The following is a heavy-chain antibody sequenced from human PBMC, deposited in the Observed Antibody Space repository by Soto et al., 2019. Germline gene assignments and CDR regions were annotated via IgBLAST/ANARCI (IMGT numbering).Heavy chain of an antibody. V-gene: IGHV1-3*01. J-gene: IGHJ6*03. Sequence: ASVKVSCKASGYTFTSYAMHCVRQAPGQRLEWMGWINAGNGNTKYSQKFQGRVTITRNTSASTAYMELSSLRSEDTAVYYCARGSSSWLYYYYYMDVWGKGTTVTVSS. CDR2: INAGNGNT. CDR3: ARGSSSWLYYYYYMDV. D-gene: IGHD6-13*01. CDR1: GYTFTSYA.